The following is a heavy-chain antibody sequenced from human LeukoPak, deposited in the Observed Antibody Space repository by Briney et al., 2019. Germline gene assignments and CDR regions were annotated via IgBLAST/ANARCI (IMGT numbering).Heavy chain of an antibody. CDR3: AKDTTYDILTGYPFLDY. CDR1: GFTFSSYG. CDR2: IRYDGSNK. Sequence: GGSLRLSCAASGFTFSSYGMHWVRQAPGKGLEWVAFIRYDGSNKYYADSVKGRFTISRDNSKNTLYLQMNSLRAEDTAVYYCAKDTTYDILTGYPFLDYWGQGTLVTVSS. J-gene: IGHJ4*02. V-gene: IGHV3-30*02. D-gene: IGHD3-9*01.